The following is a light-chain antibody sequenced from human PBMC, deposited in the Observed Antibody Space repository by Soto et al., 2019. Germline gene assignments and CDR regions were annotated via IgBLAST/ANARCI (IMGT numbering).Light chain of an antibody. CDR3: QQYNNWPPIT. Sequence: ETLMTQSPATLSVSPGERATLSCRASQSVSSNLAWYQQKPGQAPSLLIYDASTRATGVPVRFSGSGSGTEFTLTISSLQSEDFAVYYCQQYNNWPPITFGQGTRLDIK. CDR1: QSVSSN. CDR2: DAS. J-gene: IGKJ5*01. V-gene: IGKV3-15*01.